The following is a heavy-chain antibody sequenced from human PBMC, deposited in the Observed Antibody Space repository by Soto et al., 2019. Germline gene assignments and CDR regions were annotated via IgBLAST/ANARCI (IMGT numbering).Heavy chain of an antibody. V-gene: IGHV5-51*01. CDR3: ARLREYYYYGMDV. J-gene: IGHJ6*02. CDR1: GYIFTSYW. Sequence: PGESLKISCKGSGYIFTSYWICCFLQMPGKGLEWMGIIYPGDSDTRYSPSFQGQVTISADKSISTAYLQWSSLKASDTAMYYCARLREYYYYGMDVWGQGTTVTVSS. CDR2: IYPGDSDT.